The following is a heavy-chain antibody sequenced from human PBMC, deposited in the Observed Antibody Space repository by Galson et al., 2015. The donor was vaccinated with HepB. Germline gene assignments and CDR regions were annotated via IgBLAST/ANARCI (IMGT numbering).Heavy chain of an antibody. J-gene: IGHJ4*02. CDR2: IYPGDSDT. Sequence: QSGAEVKKPGESLRISCKGSGYSFTNYWIGWVRQMPGKGLEWMGIIYPGDSDTRYNPSFEGLVTISADNSINTAYLQWSSLKASDTAMYYCARQDTRLVRGVMPRWGQGTLVTVSS. CDR1: GYSFTNYW. D-gene: IGHD3-10*01. CDR3: ARQDTRLVRGVMPR. V-gene: IGHV5-51*01.